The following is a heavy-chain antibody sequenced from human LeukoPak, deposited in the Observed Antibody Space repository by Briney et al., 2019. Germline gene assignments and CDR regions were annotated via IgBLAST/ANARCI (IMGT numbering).Heavy chain of an antibody. V-gene: IGHV4-59*01. J-gene: IGHJ2*01. Sequence: SETLSLTCTVSGGSISHYYWSWIRQPPGKGLEWVGYVYYSGSTSYNPSLKSRVTISVDTSKNQFSLKLSSMTAADTAVYYCTREAMVIGQSWYFDLWGRGTLDTVSS. D-gene: IGHD4/OR15-4a*01. CDR2: VYYSGST. CDR1: GGSISHYY. CDR3: TREAMVIGQSWYFDL.